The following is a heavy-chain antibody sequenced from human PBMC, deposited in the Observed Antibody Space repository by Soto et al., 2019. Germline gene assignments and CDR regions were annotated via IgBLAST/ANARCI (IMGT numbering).Heavy chain of an antibody. J-gene: IGHJ4*02. CDR2: IISSSTYI. Sequence: GGSLRLSCAASGFPFRDYYMSWIRQAPGKGLEWVSYIISSSTYINYADSVNGRFTISRDNAQNSLYLKRNSLRADDTDVYYCSRGPVYYDSSGYYPLAYWGRGTLVTVSS. CDR1: GFPFRDYY. D-gene: IGHD3-22*01. CDR3: SRGPVYYDSSGYYPLAY. V-gene: IGHV3-11*06.